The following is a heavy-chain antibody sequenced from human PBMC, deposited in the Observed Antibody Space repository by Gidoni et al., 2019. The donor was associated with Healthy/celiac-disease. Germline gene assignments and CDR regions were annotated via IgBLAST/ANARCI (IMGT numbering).Heavy chain of an antibody. CDR3: AREISYYYDSSGPAYYFDY. CDR1: GGSISSGGYS. CDR2: ISHSGST. J-gene: IGHJ4*02. D-gene: IGHD3-22*01. V-gene: IGHV4-30-2*01. Sequence: QLQLQESGSGLVKPSQTLSLTCAVSGGSISSGGYSWSWIRQPPGKGLEWIGYISHSGSTYYNPSLKSRVTIAVDRSKNQFSLKLSSVTAADTAVYYCAREISYYYDSSGPAYYFDYWGQGTLVTVSS.